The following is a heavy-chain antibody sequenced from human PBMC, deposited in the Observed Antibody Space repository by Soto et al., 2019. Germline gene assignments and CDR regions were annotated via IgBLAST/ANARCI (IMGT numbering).Heavy chain of an antibody. CDR1: GFTFSSYS. V-gene: IGHV3-23*01. Sequence: GGSLRLSCAASGFTFSSYSMSWVRQAPGKGLEWVAAISGSGGSKYYSDSVKGRLTISRDNSKNTLYLQMNTLRAEATAVYSCANAPLSGIDAFDIWGQGTMVTVSS. CDR2: ISGSGGSK. J-gene: IGHJ3*02. CDR3: ANAPLSGIDAFDI. D-gene: IGHD1-26*01.